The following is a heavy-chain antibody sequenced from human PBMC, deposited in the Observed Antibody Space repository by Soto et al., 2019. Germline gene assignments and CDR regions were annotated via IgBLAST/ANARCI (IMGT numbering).Heavy chain of an antibody. CDR3: ARPGSSIWNDKNYDS. V-gene: IGHV5-51*01. J-gene: IGHJ4*02. CDR2: IYPGDSDT. D-gene: IGHD1-1*01. CDR1: GYSFTSYW. Sequence: GESLKISCKGSGYSFTSYWIAWVRQMPGKGLEWMGIIYPGDSDTRYSPSFQGQVTISADKSISTAYLQWSSLKAADTAIYYCARPGSSIWNDKNYDSWGQGTLVTVSS.